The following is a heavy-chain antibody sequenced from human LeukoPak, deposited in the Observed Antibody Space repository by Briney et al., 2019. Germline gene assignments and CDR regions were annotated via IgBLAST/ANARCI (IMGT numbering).Heavy chain of an antibody. D-gene: IGHD1-26*01. CDR1: GFTFSNAW. CDR3: TLTEWELPAAEYFQH. CDR2: IKSKTDGGTT. J-gene: IGHJ1*01. V-gene: IGHV3-15*01. Sequence: GGSLRLSCAASGFTFSNAWMSWVRQAPGKGLEWVGRIKSKTDGGTTDYAAPVKGRFTISRDDSKNTLYLQMNSLKTEDTAVYYCTLTEWELPAAEYFQHWGQGTLVTVSS.